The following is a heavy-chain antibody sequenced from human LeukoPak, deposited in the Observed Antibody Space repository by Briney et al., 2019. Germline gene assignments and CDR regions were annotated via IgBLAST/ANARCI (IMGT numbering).Heavy chain of an antibody. V-gene: IGHV4-34*01. Sequence: SETLSLTCAVYGGSFSGYYWSWIRQPPGKGLEWIGEINHSGRTNYNPSLKSRFTISVDTSKNQFSLKLSSVTAADTAVYYCARHLRSGAVDYWGQGTLVTVSS. J-gene: IGHJ4*02. D-gene: IGHD4-17*01. CDR1: GGSFSGYY. CDR2: INHSGRT. CDR3: ARHLRSGAVDY.